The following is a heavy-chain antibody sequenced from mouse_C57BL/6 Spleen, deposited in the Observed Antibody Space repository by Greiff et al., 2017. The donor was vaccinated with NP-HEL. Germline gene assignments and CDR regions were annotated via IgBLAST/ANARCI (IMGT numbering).Heavy chain of an antibody. Sequence: EVQLQQSGTVLARPGASVKMSCKTSGYTFTSYWMHWVKQRPGQGLEWIGAIYPGNSDTSYNQKFKGKAKLTAVTSASTAYMELSSLTNEDSAVYYCTREDAWSMDYWGQGTSVTVSS. CDR2: IYPGNSDT. J-gene: IGHJ4*01. CDR3: TREDAWSMDY. V-gene: IGHV1-5*01. CDR1: GYTFTSYW.